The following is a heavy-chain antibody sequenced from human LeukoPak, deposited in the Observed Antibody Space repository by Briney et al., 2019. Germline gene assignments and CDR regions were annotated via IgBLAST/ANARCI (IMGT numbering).Heavy chain of an antibody. J-gene: IGHJ6*03. CDR2: IYYSGST. D-gene: IGHD5-12*01. CDR1: GGSISSYY. CDR3: ARELSGYDYYYYYYVDV. Sequence: PSETLSLTCTVSGGSISSYYWSWIRQPPGKGLEWIGYIYYSGSTNYNPSLKSRVTISVDTSKNQFSLKLSSVTAADTAVYYCARELSGYDYYYYYYVDVWGKGTTVTVSS. V-gene: IGHV4-59*01.